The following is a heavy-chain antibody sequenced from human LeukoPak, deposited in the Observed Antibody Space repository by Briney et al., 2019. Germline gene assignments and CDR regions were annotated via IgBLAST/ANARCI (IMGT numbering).Heavy chain of an antibody. Sequence: ASVKVSCKASGYTFADYYIHWVRQAPGQGLEWMGWICPKSGGTNSAQKFQGRVTMTRDTSISTAYMELSRLKFDDTAVYYCARVSTSGYRDWLDPWGQGTLVTVSS. CDR3: ARVSTSGYRDWLDP. CDR2: ICPKSGGT. V-gene: IGHV1-2*02. CDR1: GYTFADYY. D-gene: IGHD3-9*01. J-gene: IGHJ5*02.